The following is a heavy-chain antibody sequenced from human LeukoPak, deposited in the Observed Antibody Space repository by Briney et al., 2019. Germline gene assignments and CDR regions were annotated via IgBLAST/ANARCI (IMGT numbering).Heavy chain of an antibody. Sequence: GGSLRLSCAASGFTLSSYAMVWVREAPGKGLEGGSGIIGTSGSTFYAESVKGRFTISRDTSKKTLYLQMDSLRAEDPAVYYCAKRARDGKNSPIDCWGQGTLVTVSS. J-gene: IGHJ4*02. CDR2: IIGTSGST. CDR1: GFTLSSYA. D-gene: IGHD5-24*01. V-gene: IGHV3-23*01. CDR3: AKRARDGKNSPIDC.